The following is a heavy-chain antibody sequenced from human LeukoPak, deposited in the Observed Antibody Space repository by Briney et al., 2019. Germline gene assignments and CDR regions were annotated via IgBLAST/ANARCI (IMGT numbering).Heavy chain of an antibody. Sequence: ASVKVSCKTSGYTFTGYYMHWVRQAPGQGLEWMGWINPNSGGTKYAQKFQGRVTMTRDTSISTAYLQWSSLKASDTAMYFCARPVPTHTGGMDVWGQGTTVTVSS. CDR1: GYTFTGYY. CDR3: ARPVPTHTGGMDV. J-gene: IGHJ6*02. D-gene: IGHD4-17*01. CDR2: INPNSGGT. V-gene: IGHV1-2*02.